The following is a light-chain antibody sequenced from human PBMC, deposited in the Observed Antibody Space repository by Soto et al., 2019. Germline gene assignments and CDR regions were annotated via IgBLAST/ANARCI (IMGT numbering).Light chain of an antibody. J-gene: IGKJ4*01. Sequence: DIQMTQSPSSLSASVGDRVTITCRASQSISSYLNWYKQKPGKAPKLLIYAASSLQGGVPSRFSGSGSVTDFTLTISSLQREDCAIYYCQQSSSTVLTFGGGTKVEIK. CDR2: AAS. CDR3: QQSSSTVLT. V-gene: IGKV1-39*01. CDR1: QSISSY.